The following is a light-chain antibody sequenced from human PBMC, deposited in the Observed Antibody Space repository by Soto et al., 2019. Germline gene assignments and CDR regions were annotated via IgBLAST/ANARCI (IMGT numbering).Light chain of an antibody. CDR2: EVS. CDR1: SNYNL. V-gene: IGLV2-23*02. CDR3: CSYPGSSILYV. J-gene: IGLJ1*01. Sequence: ALGQAAPVSGSPGQSITISCTGTSNYNLVSWYQQHPGKAPKLVIYEVSERPSGVSNRFSGSKSGNTASLTISGLQAEDEADYYCCSYPGSSILYVFGTGTKVTVL.